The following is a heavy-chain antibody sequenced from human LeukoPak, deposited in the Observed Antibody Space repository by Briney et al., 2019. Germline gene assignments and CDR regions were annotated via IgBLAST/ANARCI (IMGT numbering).Heavy chain of an antibody. CDR3: ERDGGLVGGGGYYFDY. D-gene: IGHD1-26*01. V-gene: IGHV1-69*05. CDR1: GGTYSSYA. Sequence: GASVKVSCKASGGTYSSYAISWVRQAPGQGLEWMGGIIPIFGTANYAQKFQGRVTITTDESTRTAYMELSSLRSEDTAVYYCERDGGLVGGGGYYFDYWGQGTLVTVSS. J-gene: IGHJ4*02. CDR2: IIPIFGTA.